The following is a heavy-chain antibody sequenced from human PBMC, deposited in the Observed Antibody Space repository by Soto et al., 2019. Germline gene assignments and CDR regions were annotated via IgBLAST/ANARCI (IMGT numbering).Heavy chain of an antibody. CDR3: ARDSNYYGSGCQASWFDP. Sequence: SVKVSCKASGGTFSSYAISWVRQAPGQGLEWMGGIIPIFGTANYAQKFQGRVTITADESTSTAYMELSSLRSEDTAVYYCARDSNYYGSGCQASWFDPWGQGTLVTVSS. D-gene: IGHD3-10*01. J-gene: IGHJ5*02. CDR2: IIPIFGTA. V-gene: IGHV1-69*13. CDR1: GGTFSSYA.